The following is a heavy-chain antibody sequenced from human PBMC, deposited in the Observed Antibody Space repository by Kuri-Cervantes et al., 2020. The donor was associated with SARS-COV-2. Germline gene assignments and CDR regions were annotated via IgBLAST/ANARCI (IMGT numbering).Heavy chain of an antibody. CDR1: GFTFGDYA. J-gene: IGHJ4*02. V-gene: IGHV3-49*04. CDR2: IRSKAYGGTT. Sequence: GESLKISCTASGFTFGDYAMSWVRQAPGKGLEWVGFIRSKAYGGTTEYAASVKGRFAISRDDSKNTLYLQMNSLKTEDTAVYYCTTDHSDYDYVWGSYRSLGGTDYWGQGTLVTVSS. CDR3: TTDHSDYDYVWGSYRSLGGTDY. D-gene: IGHD3-16*02.